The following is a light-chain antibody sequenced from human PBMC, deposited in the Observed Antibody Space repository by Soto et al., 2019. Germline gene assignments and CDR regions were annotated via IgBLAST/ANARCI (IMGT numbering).Light chain of an antibody. Sequence: NFMLTQPHSVSESPGKMVTISCTRSSGSIASNYVQWYQQRPGSAPTTVIYEDNQRPSGVPDRFSGSIDSSSNSASLTISGLKTEDEADYYCQSYDSSNYVFGTGTQLTVL. J-gene: IGLJ1*01. CDR2: EDN. CDR3: QSYDSSNYV. CDR1: SGSIASNY. V-gene: IGLV6-57*03.